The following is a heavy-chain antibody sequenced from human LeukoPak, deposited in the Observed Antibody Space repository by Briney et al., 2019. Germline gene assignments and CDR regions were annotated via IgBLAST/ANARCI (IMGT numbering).Heavy chain of an antibody. J-gene: IGHJ4*02. CDR1: GFTFSSYA. V-gene: IGHV3-23*01. D-gene: IGHD6-19*01. Sequence: QPGGSLRLSCAASGFTFSSYAMSWIRQTPGSGLEYVSAISGSGGGAWYADSVKGRFTTSRDNSKSTLYLQMNSLRAEDTAVYYCAKVPSSLAVAGQRYFDYWGQGTLVTVSS. CDR2: ISGSGGGA. CDR3: AKVPSSLAVAGQRYFDY.